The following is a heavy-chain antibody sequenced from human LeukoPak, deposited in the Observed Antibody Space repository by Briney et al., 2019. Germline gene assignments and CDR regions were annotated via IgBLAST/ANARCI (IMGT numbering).Heavy chain of an antibody. V-gene: IGHV3-74*01. D-gene: IGHD3-16*01. Sequence: GGSLRLSCAASGFTFSTYAMAWVRQAPGKGLVWVSGINSDGRNTNYADSVKGRFTISRDNSKNTLYLQMNSLRPEDTAVYYCARALYRGYYFDYWGQGTLVTVSS. CDR3: ARALYRGYYFDY. CDR2: INSDGRNT. J-gene: IGHJ4*02. CDR1: GFTFSTYA.